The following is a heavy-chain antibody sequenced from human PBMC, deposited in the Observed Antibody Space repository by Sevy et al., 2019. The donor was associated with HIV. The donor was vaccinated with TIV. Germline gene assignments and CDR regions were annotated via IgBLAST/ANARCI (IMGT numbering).Heavy chain of an antibody. CDR1: GYTFTGYY. J-gene: IGHJ4*02. CDR3: VRDDRDGYFEY. V-gene: IGHV1-2*02. CDR2: INPDSGGP. Sequence: ASVKVSCKASGYTFTGYYMHWVRQAPGQGLQWMGWINPDSGGPNYAPKFQGRVTLTGDTSISTAYMELGRLKSDDTAGYYCVRDDRDGYFEYWGQGTLVTVSS.